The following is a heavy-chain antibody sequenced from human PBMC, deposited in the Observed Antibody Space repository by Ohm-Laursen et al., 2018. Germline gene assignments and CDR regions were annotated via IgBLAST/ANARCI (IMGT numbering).Heavy chain of an antibody. CDR1: GFTFSSYS. Sequence: SLRLSCSASGFTFSSYSMNWVRQAPGKGLEWVSSISSSSSYIYYADSMKGRFTISRDNAKNSLYLQMNSLRTEDTAVYYCAKHGRGVGATNWFDPWGQGTLVTVSS. V-gene: IGHV3-21*04. D-gene: IGHD1-26*01. CDR2: ISSSSSYI. J-gene: IGHJ5*02. CDR3: AKHGRGVGATNWFDP.